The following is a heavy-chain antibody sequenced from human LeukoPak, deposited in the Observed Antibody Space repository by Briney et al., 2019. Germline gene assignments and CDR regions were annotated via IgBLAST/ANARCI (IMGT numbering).Heavy chain of an antibody. D-gene: IGHD2-2*01. V-gene: IGHV3-30*03. CDR1: GFTFSSYG. J-gene: IGHJ4*02. CDR3: ARAHCSSTSCYGDY. CDR2: ISYDGSNK. Sequence: GRSLRLSCAASGFTFSSYGMHWVRQAPGKGLEWVAVISYDGSNKYYADSVKGRFTISRDNSKNTLYLQMNSLRAEDTAVYYCARAHCSSTSCYGDYWGQGTLVTVSS.